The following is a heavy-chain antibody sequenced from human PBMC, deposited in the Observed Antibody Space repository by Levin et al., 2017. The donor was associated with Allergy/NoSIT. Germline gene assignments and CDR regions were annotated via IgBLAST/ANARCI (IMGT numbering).Heavy chain of an antibody. J-gene: IGHJ4*02. CDR3: ARESEWPMGENFDY. D-gene: IGHD3-16*01. CDR2: INPNSGGT. CDR1: GYTFTGYY. Sequence: GESLKISCKASGYTFTGYYMHWVRQAPGQGLEWMGRINPNSGGTNYAQKFQGRVTMTRDTSISTAYMELSRLRSDDTAVYYCARESEWPMGENFDYWGQGTLVTVSS. V-gene: IGHV1-2*06.